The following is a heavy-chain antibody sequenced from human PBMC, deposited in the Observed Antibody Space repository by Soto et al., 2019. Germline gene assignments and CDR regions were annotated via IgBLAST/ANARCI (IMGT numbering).Heavy chain of an antibody. D-gene: IGHD3-3*01. J-gene: IGHJ4*02. Sequence: PSETLSLTCAVYGGSFSGYYWSWIRQPPGKGLEWIGGINHSGSTNYNPSLKSRVTISVDTSKNQFSLKLSSVTAADTAVYYCARGREWFLYYFDYWGQGTLVTVSS. CDR2: INHSGST. CDR3: ARGREWFLYYFDY. V-gene: IGHV4-34*01. CDR1: GGSFSGYY.